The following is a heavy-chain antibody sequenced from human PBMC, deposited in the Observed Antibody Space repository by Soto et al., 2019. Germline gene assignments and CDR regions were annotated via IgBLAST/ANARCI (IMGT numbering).Heavy chain of an antibody. Sequence: QVQLVESGGGVVQPGRSLRLSCAASGFTFSSYGMHWFRQAPGKGLEWVAVISYDGSDKYYADSVKGRFTLSRDNSKNTRYLEMNSLRAEDTAVYYCAKGLRYCYINDAFDIWGQGTMVTVSS. CDR3: AKGLRYCYINDAFDI. CDR1: GFTFSSYG. CDR2: ISYDGSDK. V-gene: IGHV3-30*18. D-gene: IGHD2-15*01. J-gene: IGHJ3*02.